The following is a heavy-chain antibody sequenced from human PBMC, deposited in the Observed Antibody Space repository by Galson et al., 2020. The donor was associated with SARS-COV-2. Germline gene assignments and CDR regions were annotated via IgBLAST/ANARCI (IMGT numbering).Heavy chain of an antibody. Sequence: SQTLSLTCAVYGGSFSGYSWTWIRQPPGKGLEWIGEINFGGNTNYSPSLRSRVTVSVDTSKNQFSLTLRSVTAADTALYYCARGHRGVVPPPVRGVGPYYSYYYMDVWGKGTTVTVSS. CDR3: ARGHRGVVPPPVRGVGPYYSYYYMDV. CDR1: GGSFSGYS. D-gene: IGHD3-10*01. J-gene: IGHJ6*03. V-gene: IGHV4-34*01. CDR2: INFGGNT.